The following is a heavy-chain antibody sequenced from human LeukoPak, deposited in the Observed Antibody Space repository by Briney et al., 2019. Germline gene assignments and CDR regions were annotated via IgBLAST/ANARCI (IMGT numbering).Heavy chain of an antibody. CDR3: ARDCSGYNWFDP. CDR1: GASIGGHY. D-gene: IGHD2-15*01. V-gene: IGHV4-59*11. J-gene: IGHJ5*02. CDR2: VYSSGST. Sequence: KPSETLSLTCTVSGASIGGHYWIWIRQPPGRGLEWIGYVYSSGSTNYNPSLKSRVTMSVDTSKNQFSLKLSSVTAADTAVYYCARDCSGYNWFDPWGQGTLVTVSS.